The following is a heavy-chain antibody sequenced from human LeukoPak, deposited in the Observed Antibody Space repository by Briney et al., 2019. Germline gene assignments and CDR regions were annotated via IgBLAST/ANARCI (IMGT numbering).Heavy chain of an antibody. V-gene: IGHV4-34*01. J-gene: IGHJ4*02. D-gene: IGHD6-19*01. CDR2: ITHTGNT. CDR1: GGSFTAYY. Sequence: SETLSLTCAVYGGSFTAYYWSWIRQPPGKGLEWIGEITHTGNTNYNPSLKSRVTISLDTSRNQFSLKVTSVTAADTAVYYCARQRSSGWSSSIDSWGQGTLVTASS. CDR3: ARQRSSGWSSSIDS.